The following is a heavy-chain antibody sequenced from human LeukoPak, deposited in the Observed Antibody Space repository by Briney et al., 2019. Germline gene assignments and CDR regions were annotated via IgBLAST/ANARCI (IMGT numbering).Heavy chain of an antibody. V-gene: IGHV3-43D*03. CDR2: ITWNGGRT. CDR3: AKDARNYFDY. J-gene: IGHJ4*02. CDR1: GFTFDDYA. Sequence: GGSLRLSCAASGFTFDDYAMHWVRQAPGRGLEWVSLITWNGGRTYYTDSVKGRFTISRDNSRNSLYLQMNGLRAEDTALYYCAKDARNYFDYWGQGTLVTVSS.